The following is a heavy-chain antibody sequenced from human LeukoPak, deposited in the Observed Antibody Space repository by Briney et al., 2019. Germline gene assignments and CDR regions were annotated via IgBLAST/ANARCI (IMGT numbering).Heavy chain of an antibody. CDR2: INPNSGGT. CDR1: GYTFTGYY. CDR3: ARGRGYQWLVLPHYYYMDV. J-gene: IGHJ6*03. V-gene: IGHV1-2*02. Sequence: RASVKVSCKASGYTFTGYYMHWVRQAPGQGLEWMGWINPNSGGTNYAQKYQGRVTITRNTSISTAYMELSSLRSEDTAVYYCARGRGYQWLVLPHYYYMDVWGKGTTVTVSS. D-gene: IGHD6-19*01.